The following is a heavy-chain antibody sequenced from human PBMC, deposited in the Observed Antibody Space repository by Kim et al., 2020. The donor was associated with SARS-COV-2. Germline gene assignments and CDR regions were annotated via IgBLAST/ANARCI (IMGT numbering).Heavy chain of an antibody. Sequence: ASVKVSCKASGYTFTSYYMHWVRQAPGQGLEWMGIVNPSGGSTSYAQKFQGRVTMTRDTSTSTVYMELSSLRSEDTAVYYCARDPHSNYDWFDPWGQGTLVTVSS. CDR3: ARDPHSNYDWFDP. CDR2: VNPSGGST. V-gene: IGHV1-46*01. CDR1: GYTFTSYY. D-gene: IGHD4-4*01. J-gene: IGHJ5*02.